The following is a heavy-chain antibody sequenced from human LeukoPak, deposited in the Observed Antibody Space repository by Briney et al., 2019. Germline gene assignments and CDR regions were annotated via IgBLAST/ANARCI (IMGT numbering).Heavy chain of an antibody. Sequence: PSETLSLTCAVYGGSFSGYYWSWIRQPPGKGLEWIGEINHSGSTNYNPSLKSRVTISVDTSKNQFSLKLSSVTAADTAVYYCARRSTYYYGSGSYPSFDYWGQGTLVTVSS. CDR2: INHSGST. CDR3: ARRSTYYYGSGSYPSFDY. CDR1: GGSFSGYY. J-gene: IGHJ4*02. D-gene: IGHD3-10*01. V-gene: IGHV4-34*01.